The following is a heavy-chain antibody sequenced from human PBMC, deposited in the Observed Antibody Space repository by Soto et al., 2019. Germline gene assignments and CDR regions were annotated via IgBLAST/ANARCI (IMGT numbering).Heavy chain of an antibody. CDR2: IRSKAYGGTT. CDR1: GFTFDDYA. J-gene: IGHJ4*02. CDR3: ARDGDYFVSGTYGYLDY. Sequence: EVHLVESGGGVTQPGRSLRLSCRASGFTFDDYAMSWVRQAPGKGLEWVGFIRSKAYGGTTEYAASVKGRFTISRDDSKSFAYLQMNSLKTEDTAVYFCARDGDYFVSGTYGYLDYWGLGTLVTVSS. V-gene: IGHV3-49*04. D-gene: IGHD3-10*01.